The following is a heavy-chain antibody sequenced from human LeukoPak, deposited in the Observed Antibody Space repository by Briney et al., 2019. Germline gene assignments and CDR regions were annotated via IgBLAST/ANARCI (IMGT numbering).Heavy chain of an antibody. CDR2: IRSDGADI. V-gene: IGHV3-74*03. CDR1: GFIFSDYW. Sequence: GGSLRLSCAASGFIFSDYWMHWVRQTPGKGLVWVSRIRSDGADIQYADSVRGRFTISRDNAKSTLYLQMNSLRTEDTAVYFCVRNMVRGIVYFDSWGQGTLVTVSS. D-gene: IGHD3-10*01. J-gene: IGHJ4*02. CDR3: VRNMVRGIVYFDS.